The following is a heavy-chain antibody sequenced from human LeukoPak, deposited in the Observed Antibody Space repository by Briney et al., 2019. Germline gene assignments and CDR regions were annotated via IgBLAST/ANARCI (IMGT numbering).Heavy chain of an antibody. V-gene: IGHV4-31*03. CDR1: GGSISSGGYY. J-gene: IGHJ4*02. D-gene: IGHD4-11*01. Sequence: PSQTLSLTCTVSGGSISSGGYYWSWIRQDPGKGLEWIGYIYYSGSTYYNPSLKSRVTISVDTSKNQFSLKLSSVTAADTAVYYCARVGRSNYSPTTVWGQGTLVTVSS. CDR2: IYYSGST. CDR3: ARVGRSNYSPTTV.